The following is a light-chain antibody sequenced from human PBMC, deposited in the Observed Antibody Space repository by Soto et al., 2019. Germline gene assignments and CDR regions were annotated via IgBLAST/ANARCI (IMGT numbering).Light chain of an antibody. J-gene: IGKJ2*01. CDR1: QGVGST. CDR2: DAS. Sequence: ELVLTQSPATLSVSPGERATLSCRASQGVGSTLAWYQQAPGQAPRLLIYDASTRATGIPARFSGDGSGTEFTLTISSLQSDDIATYYCLQHDTFPYTFGQGTKLEIK. CDR3: LQHDTFPYT. V-gene: IGKV3-15*01.